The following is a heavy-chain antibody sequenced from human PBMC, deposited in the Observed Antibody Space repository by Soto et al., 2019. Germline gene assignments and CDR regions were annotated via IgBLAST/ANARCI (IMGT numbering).Heavy chain of an antibody. D-gene: IGHD3-10*01. CDR3: XRGAYMIRGIINYYFDY. V-gene: IGHV3-74*01. CDR2: INNDGSST. CDR1: GFTFSSYW. Sequence: GGSLRLSCAASGFTFSSYWMHWVRQAPGKGLVWVSRINNDGSSTNYADSVKGRFTISRDNAKNTLYLQVNSLRVEDTAVYYCXRGAYMIRGIINYYFDYWGQGTLVTVSS. J-gene: IGHJ4*02.